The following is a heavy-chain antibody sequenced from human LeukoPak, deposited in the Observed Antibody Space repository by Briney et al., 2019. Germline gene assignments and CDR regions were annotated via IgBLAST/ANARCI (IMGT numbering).Heavy chain of an antibody. CDR3: AREILGGFNPGAY. J-gene: IGHJ4*02. V-gene: IGHV4-4*02. D-gene: IGHD1-14*01. CDR1: LDSTTSNF. CDR2: IHRSGSP. Sequence: PSETLSLTCTVSLDSTTSNFWSWVRQPPGKGQEWIGEIHRSGSPNYNPSLQSRVTISIDRSRNQIVLELSSVTAADTAVYYCAREILGGFNPGAYWGQGTLVTVSS.